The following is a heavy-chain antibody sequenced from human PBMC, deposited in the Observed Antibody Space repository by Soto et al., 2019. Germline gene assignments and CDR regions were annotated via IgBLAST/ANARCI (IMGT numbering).Heavy chain of an antibody. V-gene: IGHV1-8*01. J-gene: IGHJ4*02. D-gene: IGHD6-19*01. CDR1: GYTFTSYD. CDR3: ARALKTYSSGRLKWRY. Sequence: QVQLVQSGAEVKKPGASVKVSCKASGYTFTSYDINWVRQATGQGLEWMGWMNPNSGNTGYAQKFQGRVTMTRNTSISTAYMELSSLRSEDTAVYYCARALKTYSSGRLKWRYWGQGTLVTVSS. CDR2: MNPNSGNT.